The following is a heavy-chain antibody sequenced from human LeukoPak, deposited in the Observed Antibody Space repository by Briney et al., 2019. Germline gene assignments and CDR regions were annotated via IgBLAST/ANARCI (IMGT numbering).Heavy chain of an antibody. CDR1: GFTFSSYS. J-gene: IGHJ4*02. D-gene: IGHD1-20*01. CDR2: ISSSGSTI. Sequence: GGSLRLSCAASGFTFSSYSMNWVRQAPGKGLEWVSYISSSGSTIYYADSVKGRFTISRDNAQKSLYMQMNSLRAEDTAVYYCAREGRWITERGYYFDYWGQGTLVAVSS. CDR3: AREGRWITERGYYFDY. V-gene: IGHV3-48*04.